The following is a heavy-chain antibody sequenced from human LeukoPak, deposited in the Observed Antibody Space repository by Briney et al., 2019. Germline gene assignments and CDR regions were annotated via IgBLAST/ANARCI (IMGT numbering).Heavy chain of an antibody. CDR2: INGRSNYI. CDR3: STAKFDN. CDR1: GFTFSTYT. Sequence: KSGGSLRLSCATSGFTFSTYTMNWVRQAPGKGLEWVSSINGRSNYIYYADSVEGRFTISRDNAKNSLYLQMNSLRAEDTAVYYCSTAKFDNWGQGTLVTVSS. V-gene: IGHV3-21*01. J-gene: IGHJ4*02.